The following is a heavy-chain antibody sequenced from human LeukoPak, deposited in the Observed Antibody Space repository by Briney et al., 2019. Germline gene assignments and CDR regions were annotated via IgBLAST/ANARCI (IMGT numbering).Heavy chain of an antibody. CDR3: ASPSGASSW. CDR1: GSSITQTNY. J-gene: IGHJ4*02. Sequence: SGTLSLTCDVSGSSITQTNYWTWVRQPPGKGLEWIGEIYHSGKTNYNPSLKSRVIIAVDKSKNQFSLTLSSVTAADTAVYYCASPSGASSWWGQGTLVTVSS. V-gene: IGHV4-4*02. D-gene: IGHD2/OR15-2a*01. CDR2: IYHSGKT.